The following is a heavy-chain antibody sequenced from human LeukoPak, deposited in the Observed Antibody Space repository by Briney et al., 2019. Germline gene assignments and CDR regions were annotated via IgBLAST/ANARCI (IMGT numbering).Heavy chain of an antibody. D-gene: IGHD1-1*01. CDR2: ISSSSSYI. Sequence: GGSLRLSCAASGFTFSSYSMNWVRQAPGKGLEWVSSISSSSSYIYYADSVKGRFTISRDNAKNSLYLQMNSLRAEDTAVYYCARRTTGTTSGGDYWGQGTLVTVSS. V-gene: IGHV3-21*01. CDR1: GFTFSSYS. J-gene: IGHJ4*02. CDR3: ARRTTGTTSGGDY.